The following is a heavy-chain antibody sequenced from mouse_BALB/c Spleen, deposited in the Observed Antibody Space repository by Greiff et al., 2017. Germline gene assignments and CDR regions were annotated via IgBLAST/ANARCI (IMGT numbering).Heavy chain of an antibody. V-gene: IGHV2-9*02. CDR2: IWAGGST. D-gene: IGHD2-14*01. CDR3: ARDGRYDVGYYAMDY. J-gene: IGHJ4*01. CDR1: GFSLTSYG. Sequence: VQLQQSGPGLVAPSQSLSITCTVSGFSLTSYGVHWVRQPPGKGLEWLGVIWAGGSTNYNSALMSRLSISKDNSKSQVFLKMNSLQTDDTAMYYCARDGRYDVGYYAMDYWGQGTSVTVSS.